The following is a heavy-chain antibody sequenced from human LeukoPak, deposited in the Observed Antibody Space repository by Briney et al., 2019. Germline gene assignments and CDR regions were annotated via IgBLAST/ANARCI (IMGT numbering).Heavy chain of an antibody. CDR1: GYTFTSYG. J-gene: IGHJ4*02. V-gene: IGHV1-18*01. CDR2: ISAYNGNT. CDR3: ASSRITYYYDSSGYSFDY. Sequence: ASVKVSCKASGYTFTSYGISWVRQAPGQGLEWMGWISAYNGNTNYAQKLQGRVTMTTDTSTSTAYMELSRLRSDDTAVYYCASSRITYYYDSSGYSFDYWGQGTLVTVSS. D-gene: IGHD3-22*01.